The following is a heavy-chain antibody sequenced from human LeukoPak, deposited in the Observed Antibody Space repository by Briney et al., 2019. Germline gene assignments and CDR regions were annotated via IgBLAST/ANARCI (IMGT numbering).Heavy chain of an antibody. CDR3: ARKRRLSGSYY. J-gene: IGHJ4*02. CDR1: GFTFSSYW. CDR2: INNSRSEK. D-gene: IGHD1-26*01. Sequence: GGSLRLSCAASGFTFSSYWMNWVRQAPGKGLEWVANINNSRSEKYYVDSVKGRFTISRDNAKNSLYLQMNSLRAEDTAVYYCARKRRLSGSYYWGQGTLVTVSS. V-gene: IGHV3-7*01.